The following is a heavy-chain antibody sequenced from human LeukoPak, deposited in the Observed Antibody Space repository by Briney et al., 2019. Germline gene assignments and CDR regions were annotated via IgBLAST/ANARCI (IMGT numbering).Heavy chain of an antibody. Sequence: GGSLRLSCAASGFPFSSYAMSWVRQAPGKGLEWVSVITGSGTETNYANSAKGRFTISRDNSKNTLYLQMNSLRAEDTALYYRAKGPYGDSNYFMDVWGKGTTVTVSS. CDR1: GFPFSSYA. D-gene: IGHD7-27*01. J-gene: IGHJ6*03. CDR3: AKGPYGDSNYFMDV. CDR2: ITGSGTET. V-gene: IGHV3-23*01.